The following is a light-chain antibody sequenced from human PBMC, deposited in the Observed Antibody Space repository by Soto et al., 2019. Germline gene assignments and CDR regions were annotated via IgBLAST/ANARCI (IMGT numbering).Light chain of an antibody. CDR3: SSYTRSSTDVV. CDR1: SSDVGTYNY. V-gene: IGLV2-14*01. Sequence: QSALTQPASVSGSPGQSITISCTGTSSDVGTYNYVSWYQRHPGKAPKLMIYEVSNRPSGVSNRFSGSKSGNTASLTISGLQAEDEADYYCSSYTRSSTDVVFGGGTKVTVL. J-gene: IGLJ2*01. CDR2: EVS.